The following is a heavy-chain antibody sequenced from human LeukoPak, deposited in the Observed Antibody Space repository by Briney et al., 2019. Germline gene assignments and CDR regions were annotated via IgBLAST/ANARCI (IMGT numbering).Heavy chain of an antibody. J-gene: IGHJ4*02. CDR3: ARGEVVPAAIASPVDY. D-gene: IGHD2-2*02. CDR2: ISSSSSYI. CDR1: GFTFSSYS. Sequence: GGSLRLSCAASGFTFSSYSMNWVRQAPGKGLEWVSSISSSSSYIYYADSVKGRFTISRDNAKNSLYLHMNSLRAEDTAVYYCARGEVVPAAIASPVDYWGQGTLVTVSS. V-gene: IGHV3-21*01.